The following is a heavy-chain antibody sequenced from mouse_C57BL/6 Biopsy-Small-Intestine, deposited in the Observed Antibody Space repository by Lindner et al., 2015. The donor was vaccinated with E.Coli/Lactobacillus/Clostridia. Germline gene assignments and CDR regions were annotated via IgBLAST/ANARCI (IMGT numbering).Heavy chain of an antibody. CDR3: ARSDGYYSFAY. Sequence: VQLQEVWARACEARGLSQVSCTASGFNIKDCYMHWVKQRTEQGLEWIGRIDPEDGETKYAPKFQGKATITADTSSNTAYLQLSSLTSEDTAVYYCARSDGYYSFAYWGQGTLVTVSA. D-gene: IGHD2-3*01. CDR1: GFNIKDCY. J-gene: IGHJ3*01. CDR2: IDPEDGET. V-gene: IGHV14-2*01.